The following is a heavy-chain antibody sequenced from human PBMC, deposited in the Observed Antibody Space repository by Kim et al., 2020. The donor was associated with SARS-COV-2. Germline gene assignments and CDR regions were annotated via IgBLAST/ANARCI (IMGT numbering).Heavy chain of an antibody. CDR2: IVSGSGSGP. D-gene: IGHD3-10*01. V-gene: IGHV3-23*01. CDR3: ARFSGRPPQDFDY. J-gene: IGHJ4*02. Sequence: GGSLRLSCAASGFAFNDYAMSWVRQVPGKGLEWVSLIVSGSGSGPYYAASVKGRFTISRDDSKNTLYLQMNSLRAEDTAIFYCARFSGRPPQDFDYWGQGTLVTVSS. CDR1: GFAFNDYA.